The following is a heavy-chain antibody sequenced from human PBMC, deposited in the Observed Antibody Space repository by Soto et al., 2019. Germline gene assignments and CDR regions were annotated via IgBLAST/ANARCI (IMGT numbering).Heavy chain of an antibody. CDR1: GGSISSGGYS. Sequence: QLQLQESGSGLVKPSQTLSLTCAVSGGSISSGGYSWSWIRQPPGKGLEWIGYIYHSGSTYYNPSLKSRVTMSVDRSKTQFPLKLSSVTAADTAVYYCAAGGGLPRYYWGQGTLVTVSS. V-gene: IGHV4-30-2*01. CDR2: IYHSGST. D-gene: IGHD5-12*01. J-gene: IGHJ4*02. CDR3: AAGGGLPRYY.